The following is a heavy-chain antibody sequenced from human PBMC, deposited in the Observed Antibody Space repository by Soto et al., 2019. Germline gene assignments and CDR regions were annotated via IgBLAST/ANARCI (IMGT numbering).Heavy chain of an antibody. D-gene: IGHD2-15*01. Sequence: PGESLKISCKGSGYNFAFDWIGWVRQMPGKGLAWMGFIYPRHSDTRYNPSFQGQGTISAYKSINTAYLQWSSLKPSNSAVYYSVRLMVVAAPPGWFDPWGQRTLVTVAS. CDR3: VRLMVVAAPPGWFDP. CDR2: IYPRHSDT. J-gene: IGHJ5*02. CDR1: GYNFAFDW. V-gene: IGHV5-51*01.